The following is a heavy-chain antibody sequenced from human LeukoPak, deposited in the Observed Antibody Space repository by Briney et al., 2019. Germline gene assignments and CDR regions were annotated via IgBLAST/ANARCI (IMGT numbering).Heavy chain of an antibody. CDR1: GFTFSSYA. V-gene: IGHV3-20*04. J-gene: IGHJ3*02. CDR3: ARTRKSGSYRNDASDI. CDR2: ISWNGGST. Sequence: GGSLRLSCAASGFTFSSYAMHWVRQAPGKGLEWVSGISWNGGSTGYADSVKGRFTISRDNAKNSLYLQMNSLRAEDMALYYCARTRKSGSYRNDASDIWGQGTMVTVSS. D-gene: IGHD1-26*01.